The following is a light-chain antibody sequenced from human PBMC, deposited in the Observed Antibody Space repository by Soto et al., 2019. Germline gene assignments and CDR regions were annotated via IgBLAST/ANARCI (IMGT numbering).Light chain of an antibody. CDR1: QSVSSSY. V-gene: IGKV3-20*01. J-gene: IGKJ3*01. Sequence: EIVLTQSPGTLSLSPGERATLSCRASQSVSSSYLAWYQQKPGQAPRLLIYDASRATGIPDRFSASGSGTDFTLTITRLEPKDFAVYYCQHYGTSALFGPGTKVEI. CDR3: QHYGTSAL. CDR2: DAS.